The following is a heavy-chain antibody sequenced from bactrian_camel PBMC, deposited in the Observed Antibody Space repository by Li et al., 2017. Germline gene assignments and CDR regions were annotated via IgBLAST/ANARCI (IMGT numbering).Heavy chain of an antibody. CDR1: GYSRGSNC. Sequence: VQLVESGGGLVQPGGSLKLSCVVSGYSRGSNCVGWYRLPPGRAPAEREGIAAIRRSGGETWYAGSVKGRFTISQDNTKNTLYLQMNSLKPEDTAMYYCTKDRSYGTRSWAQSTRGQGTQVTVS. CDR3: TKDRSYGTRSWAQST. CDR2: IRRSGGET. J-gene: IGHJ4*01. V-gene: IGHV3S31*01. D-gene: IGHD3*01.